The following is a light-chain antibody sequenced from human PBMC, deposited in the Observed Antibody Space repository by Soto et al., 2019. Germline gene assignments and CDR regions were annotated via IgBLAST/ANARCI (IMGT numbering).Light chain of an antibody. CDR1: SSNIGAGYD. CDR2: GNS. J-gene: IGLJ3*02. CDR3: QSYDSSLSAWV. V-gene: IGLV1-40*01. Sequence: QAVVTQPPSVSGAPGQRVTISCTESSSNIGAGYDVHWYQQLPGTAPKLLIYGNSNRPSGVPDRFSGSKSGTSAFLAITGLQAEDEADYYCQSYDSSLSAWVFGGGTKVTVL.